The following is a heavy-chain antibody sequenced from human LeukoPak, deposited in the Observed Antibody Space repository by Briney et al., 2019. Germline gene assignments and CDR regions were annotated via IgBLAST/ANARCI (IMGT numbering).Heavy chain of an antibody. J-gene: IGHJ4*02. CDR1: GGSISSYH. Sequence: SETLSLTCTVSGGSISSYHWNWIRQPPGKGLEWIGYIYYSGSTNYNPSLMSRLTISIDTSKNQFSLKLSSVTAADTAVYYCARLDTAMGTFDYWGQGTLVTVSS. CDR2: IYYSGST. CDR3: ARLDTAMGTFDY. D-gene: IGHD5-18*01. V-gene: IGHV4-59*08.